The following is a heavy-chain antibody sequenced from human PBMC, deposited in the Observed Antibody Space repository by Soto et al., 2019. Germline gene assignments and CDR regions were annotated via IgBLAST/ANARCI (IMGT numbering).Heavy chain of an antibody. CDR3: TAGYCSGGSCYSVVY. D-gene: IGHD2-15*01. V-gene: IGHV3-15*01. J-gene: IGHJ4*02. Sequence: EVQLVESGGGLVKPGGSLSLSCAASGFTFSNVWMSWVRQAPGKGLEWVGRIKRRADGGTTDYATPVRGRFTVSRDDSKNTLYLQMNSLTTADTAVYYCTAGYCSGGSCYSVVYWGQGTLVTVSS. CDR1: GFTFSNVW. CDR2: IKRRADGGTT.